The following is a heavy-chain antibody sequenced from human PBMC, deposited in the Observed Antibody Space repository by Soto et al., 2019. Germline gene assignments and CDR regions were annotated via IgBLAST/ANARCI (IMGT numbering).Heavy chain of an antibody. CDR3: VYYYDSSGSLGY. V-gene: IGHV1-69*13. CDR1: GGTFSGYA. CDR2: IIPIFGTA. J-gene: IGHJ4*02. D-gene: IGHD3-22*01. Sequence: SVKVSCKASGGTFSGYASSWVRQAPGQGLEWMGGIIPIFGTANYAQKFQGRVTITADESTSTAYMELRSLRSDDTAVYYCVYYYDSSGSLGYWGQGTLVTVSS.